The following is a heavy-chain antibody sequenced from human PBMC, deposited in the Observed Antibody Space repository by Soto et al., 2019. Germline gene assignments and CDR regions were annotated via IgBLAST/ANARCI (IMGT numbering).Heavy chain of an antibody. CDR3: ARDKGRSPLDY. CDR1: GFTFSNNG. CDR2: IRHDGSET. J-gene: IGHJ4*02. V-gene: IGHV3-33*01. D-gene: IGHD2-15*01. Sequence: GGSLRLSCAVSGFTFSNNGMHWVRQAPGKGLEWVAVIRHDGSETYYGDSVKGRFTISRDNSKNTLYLQMNSLRAEDTAVYYCARDKGRSPLDYWGQGTLVTGSS.